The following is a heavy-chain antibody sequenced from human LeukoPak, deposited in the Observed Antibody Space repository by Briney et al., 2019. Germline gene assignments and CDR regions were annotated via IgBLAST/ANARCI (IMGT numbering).Heavy chain of an antibody. CDR2: IFRIGST. D-gene: IGHD5-12*01. CDR1: GFSITTGYY. J-gene: IGHJ4*02. CDR3: ARGRGYSSLRQ. V-gene: IGHV4-38-2*02. Sequence: SETLSLTCTVSGFSITTGYYWAWIRQPPGKGLEWIVTIFRIGSTYYNPSLKSRVTISVDTSKNQFSLKLSSVTAADTALYYCARGRGYSSLRQWGQGTLVTVSS.